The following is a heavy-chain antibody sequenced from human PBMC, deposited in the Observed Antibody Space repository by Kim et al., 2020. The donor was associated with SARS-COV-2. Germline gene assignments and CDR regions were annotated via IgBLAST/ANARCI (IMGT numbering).Heavy chain of an antibody. CDR1: GFTFSSYA. CDR3: AQVRARLLGYYYYGMDV. Sequence: GGSLRLSCAASGFTFSSYAMSWGRQAPGKGLEWVSAISGSGGSTYYADSVKGRFTISRDNSKNTLYLQMNSLRAEDTAVYYCAQVRARLLGYYYYGMDVCGQGTTVTVSS. D-gene: IGHD1-26*01. CDR2: ISGSGGST. J-gene: IGHJ6*02. V-gene: IGHV3-23*01.